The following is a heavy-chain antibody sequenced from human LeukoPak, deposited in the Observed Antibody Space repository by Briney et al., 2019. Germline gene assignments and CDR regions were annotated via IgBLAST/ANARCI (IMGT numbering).Heavy chain of an antibody. CDR1: GFTFSSYA. D-gene: IGHD2-15*01. V-gene: IGHV3-23*01. CDR2: ISGSGGST. Sequence: PGGSLRLSCAASGFTFSSYAMSWVRQASGKGLEWVSAISGSGGSTYYADSVKGRFTISRDNSKNTLYLQMNSLRAEDTAVYYCAKTLYCSGGSCSPGLYYGMDVWGQGTTVTVSS. CDR3: AKTLYCSGGSCSPGLYYGMDV. J-gene: IGHJ6*02.